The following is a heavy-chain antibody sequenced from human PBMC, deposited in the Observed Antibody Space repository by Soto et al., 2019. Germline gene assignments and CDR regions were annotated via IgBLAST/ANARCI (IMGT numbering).Heavy chain of an antibody. V-gene: IGHV3-49*04. Sequence: VQLVESGGGLVQPGRSLRVSCTGSGFTFGDYGVSWVRQAPGKGLEWIGFIRSKDKGGTTEYAASVRGRFSIARDDSRSTAFLQMNSLTAEDTAVYYWTRVAGDSQTDLWGQGTLVTVSS. J-gene: IGHJ5*02. CDR2: IRSKDKGGTT. D-gene: IGHD2-21*02. CDR3: TRVAGDSQTDL. CDR1: GFTFGDYG.